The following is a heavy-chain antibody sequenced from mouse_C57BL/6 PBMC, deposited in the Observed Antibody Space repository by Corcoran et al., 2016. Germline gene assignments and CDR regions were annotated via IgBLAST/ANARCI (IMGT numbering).Heavy chain of an antibody. J-gene: IGHJ2*01. CDR3: ASGYDGYYVDY. D-gene: IGHD2-3*01. Sequence: QIQLVQSGPELKKPGETVKISCKASGYTFTTYGMSWVKQAPGKGLKWMGWINTYSGVPTYADDFKGRFAFSLETSASTAYLQINNLKNEDTATYFCASGYDGYYVDYWGQGTTLTVSS. CDR1: GYTFTTYG. CDR2: INTYSGVP. V-gene: IGHV9-3*01.